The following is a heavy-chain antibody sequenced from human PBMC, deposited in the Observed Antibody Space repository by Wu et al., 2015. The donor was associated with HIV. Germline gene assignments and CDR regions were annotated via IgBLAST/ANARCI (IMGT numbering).Heavy chain of an antibody. CDR3: ARRITSGYYYDSSGYDN. J-gene: IGHJ4*02. D-gene: IGHD3-22*01. Sequence: LQSGTEMKNPGASVKVSCKTSGYTFVDYFIHWLRQGPGQGLEWMGRIIPIFGTANYAQKFQGRVTITADESTSTAYMELSSLRSEDTAVYYCARRITSGYYYDSSGYDNWGQGTLVTVSS. V-gene: IGHV1-69*13. CDR2: IIPIFGTA. CDR1: GYTFVDYF.